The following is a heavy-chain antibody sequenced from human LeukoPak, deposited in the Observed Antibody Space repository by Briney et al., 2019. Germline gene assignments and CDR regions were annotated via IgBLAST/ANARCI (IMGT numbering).Heavy chain of an antibody. CDR3: ARVKGSSSSRD. CDR1: GGSFSGYY. CDR2: INHSGST. J-gene: IGHJ4*02. Sequence: PSETLSLTCAVYGGSFSGYYWSWIRLPPGKGLEWIGEINHSGSTNYNPSLKSRVTISVDTSKNQFSLKLSSVTAADTAVYYCARVKGSSSSRDWGQGTLVTVSS. D-gene: IGHD6-13*01. V-gene: IGHV4-34*01.